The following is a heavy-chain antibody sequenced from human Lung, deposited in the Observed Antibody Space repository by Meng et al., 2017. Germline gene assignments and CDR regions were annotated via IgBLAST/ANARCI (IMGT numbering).Heavy chain of an antibody. V-gene: IGHV4-39*01. Sequence: QPQLQESGPGLVKPSEARALTGGVSGEYIGTGAYYWGWIRQAPGKGLEWIGSIGHSGFTYYTPSVRSRVTVSIDTSKNQFSLKLTSVTAADTAVYFCVRSSAWVRTGFDPWGQGTLVTVSS. CDR3: VRSSAWVRTGFDP. D-gene: IGHD3-22*01. CDR1: GEYIGTGAYY. J-gene: IGHJ5*02. CDR2: IGHSGFT.